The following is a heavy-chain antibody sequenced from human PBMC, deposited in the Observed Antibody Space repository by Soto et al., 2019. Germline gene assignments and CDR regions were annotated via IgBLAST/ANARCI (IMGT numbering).Heavy chain of an antibody. J-gene: IGHJ3*02. V-gene: IGHV3-15*01. CDR2: IKSKSDGETI. Sequence: GGSLRLSCVASGFTFTNAWMTWVRQGPGKGLEWVGRIKSKSDGETIDYAAPVKGRFTISRDDSKNTLYLQMNSLKTEDTAVYYCTTGPKLRPLAXFDSWGQGTVVTVSS. CDR3: TTGPKLRPLAXFDS. CDR1: GFTFTNAW.